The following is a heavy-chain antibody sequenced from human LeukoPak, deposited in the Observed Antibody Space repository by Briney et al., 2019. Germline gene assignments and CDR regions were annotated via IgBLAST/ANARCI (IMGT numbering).Heavy chain of an antibody. J-gene: IGHJ2*01. CDR1: GVTFSSYE. CDR2: ISTSGSTI. Sequence: GGSLRLSCEASGVTFSSYEMNWVRQAPGQGLEWVSYISTSGSTIYYADSVKGRFTISRENAKNTQYLQMDGLRGDDTAVYYCARAPAYWYFHLWGRGTLVTVSS. D-gene: IGHD2-2*01. CDR3: ARAPAYWYFHL. V-gene: IGHV3-48*03.